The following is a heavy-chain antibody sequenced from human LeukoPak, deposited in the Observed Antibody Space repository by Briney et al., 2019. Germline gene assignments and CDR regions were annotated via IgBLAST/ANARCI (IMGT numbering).Heavy chain of an antibody. V-gene: IGHV3-23*01. Sequence: GGSLRLSCAASGFTFSSYSMNWVRQAPGKGLEWVSAISGSGGSTYYADSVKGRFTISRDNSKNTLYLQMNSLRAEDTAVYYCAKCVILTGRYMDVWGKGTTVTIFS. CDR1: GFTFSSYS. CDR2: ISGSGGST. J-gene: IGHJ6*03. D-gene: IGHD3-9*01. CDR3: AKCVILTGRYMDV.